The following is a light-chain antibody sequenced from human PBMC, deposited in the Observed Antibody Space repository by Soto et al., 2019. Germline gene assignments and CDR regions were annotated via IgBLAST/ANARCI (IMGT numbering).Light chain of an antibody. CDR2: DVS. CDR3: QQFDNLPLT. V-gene: IGKV1-33*01. J-gene: IGKJ4*01. CDR1: QDISKY. Sequence: DIQMTQSPSSLSASVGDRVTITCQASQDISKYLKWYQQKPGKAPKILIYDVSVLEAGVPSRFSGGGSGTHFPPTISSLQAEDAAKYYCQQFDNLPLTFAGGTKVEIK.